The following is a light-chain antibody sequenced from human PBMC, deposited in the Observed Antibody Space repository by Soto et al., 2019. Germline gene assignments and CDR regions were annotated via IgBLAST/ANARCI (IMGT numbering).Light chain of an antibody. CDR2: GAS. J-gene: IGKJ4*01. Sequence: EIVLTQSPATLSVSPGERVTLSCRASQSVDINLAWYQQKPGQAPRLLIYGASTRATDMSGTFSGRGSGTEFTLTISNLRPEDFAVYYCQQYGSSPLTFGGGTKVDI. CDR1: QSVDIN. V-gene: IGKV3-15*01. CDR3: QQYGSSPLT.